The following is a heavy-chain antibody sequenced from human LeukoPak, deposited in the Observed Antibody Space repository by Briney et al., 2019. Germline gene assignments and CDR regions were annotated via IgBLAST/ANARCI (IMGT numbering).Heavy chain of an antibody. D-gene: IGHD3-22*01. CDR2: ISGSGGST. CDR1: GFTFSSYS. Sequence: PGGSLRLSCAASGFTFSSYSMNWVRQAPGKGLEWVSAISGSGGSTYYADSVKGRFTISRDNSKNTLYLQMNSLRAEDTAVYYCAKPLQYYYDSSGYLHWGQGTLVTVSS. J-gene: IGHJ4*02. CDR3: AKPLQYYYDSSGYLH. V-gene: IGHV3-23*01.